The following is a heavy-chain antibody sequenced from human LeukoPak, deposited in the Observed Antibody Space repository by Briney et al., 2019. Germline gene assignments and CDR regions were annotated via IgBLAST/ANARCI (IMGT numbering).Heavy chain of an antibody. D-gene: IGHD3-22*01. V-gene: IGHV1-18*01. CDR2: ISAYNGNT. Sequence: EASVKVSCKASGYTFTSYGISWVRQAPGQGLEWMGWISAYNGNTNYAQKLQGRVTMTTDTSTSTAYMGLRSLRSDDTAVYYCARGTYYYDSSGYYPIDYWGQGTLVTVSS. CDR1: GYTFTSYG. CDR3: ARGTYYYDSSGYYPIDY. J-gene: IGHJ4*02.